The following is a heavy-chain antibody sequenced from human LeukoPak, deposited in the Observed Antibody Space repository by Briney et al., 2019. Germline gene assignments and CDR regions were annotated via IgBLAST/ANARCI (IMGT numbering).Heavy chain of an antibody. J-gene: IGHJ4*02. D-gene: IGHD6-13*01. V-gene: IGHV3-74*01. Sequence: GSLRLSCSASGFTFISYWMHWVRHAPGKGLGWVSRISRDGSSTTYADSVKGRFTISRDNAKNTLYLQMNSLRAEDTAVYYCGRGGKVEQLVLARWGQGSLVTVSS. CDR1: GFTFISYW. CDR3: GRGGKVEQLVLAR. CDR2: ISRDGSST.